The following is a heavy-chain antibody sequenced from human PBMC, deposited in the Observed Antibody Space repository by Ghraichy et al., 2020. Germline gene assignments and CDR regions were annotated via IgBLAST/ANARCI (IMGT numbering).Heavy chain of an antibody. V-gene: IGHV4-61*08. Sequence: LETLSLTCSVSGVYDRGDAYYWTWVRQSPGRRPQWIGEIYNTGYTDYDPSLRSRVTMSVDMSKKQFFLRMKSVTAADTAVYFCARGRYDRGFDLWGQGMQVIVSS. CDR2: IYNTGYT. J-gene: IGHJ4*02. CDR1: GVYDRGDAYY. CDR3: ARGRYDRGFDL. D-gene: IGHD5-12*01.